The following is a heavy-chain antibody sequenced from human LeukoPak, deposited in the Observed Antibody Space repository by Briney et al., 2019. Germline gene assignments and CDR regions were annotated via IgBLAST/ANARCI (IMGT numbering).Heavy chain of an antibody. D-gene: IGHD3-22*01. J-gene: IGHJ3*02. CDR2: IKQDGSEK. CDR1: GFTFSSYS. V-gene: IGHV3-7*01. CDR3: ARVREYDSSGYYMTSNDAFDI. Sequence: PGGSLRLSCAASGFTFSSYSMNWVRQAPGKGLEWVANIKQDGSEKYYVDSVKGRFTISRDNAKNSLYLQMNSLRAEDTAVYYCARVREYDSSGYYMTSNDAFDIWGQGTMVTVSS.